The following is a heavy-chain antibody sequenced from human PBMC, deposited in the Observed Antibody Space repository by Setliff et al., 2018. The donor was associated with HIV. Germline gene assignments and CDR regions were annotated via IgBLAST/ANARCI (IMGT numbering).Heavy chain of an antibody. Sequence: GGSLRLSCAASGFTFSRYAVNWVRQAPGKGLEWVSYISATNEIHHTDSVKGRFTISRDNAKNSLYLQMNSLRAEDTAVYYCARDWGEYYDSSGFSYWGQGTLVTVSS. J-gene: IGHJ4*02. V-gene: IGHV3-21*05. CDR2: ISATNEI. CDR1: GFTFSRYA. D-gene: IGHD3-22*01. CDR3: ARDWGEYYDSSGFSY.